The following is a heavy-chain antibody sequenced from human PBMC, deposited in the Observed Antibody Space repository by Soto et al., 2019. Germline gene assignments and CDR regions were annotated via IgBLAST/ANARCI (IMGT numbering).Heavy chain of an antibody. CDR1: GFTVATTG. CDR2: ISHSGTSK. CDR3: AKDWGSSGWFNWFNP. Sequence: QVQLVESGGGVVQPGESLQVACAASGFTVATTGMHWVRQAPGKGLEWVAMISHSGTSKVYIDSVQGRFTISRDNARKNLYLQMSSLRPEDTAIYYSAKDWGSSGWFNWFNPWGQGVLVTVSS. J-gene: IGHJ5*02. V-gene: IGHV3-30*18. D-gene: IGHD6-19*01.